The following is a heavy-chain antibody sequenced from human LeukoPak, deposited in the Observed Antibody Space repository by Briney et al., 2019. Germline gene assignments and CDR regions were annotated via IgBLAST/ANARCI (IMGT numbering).Heavy chain of an antibody. CDR3: ARGLSIGHSSSWYAPAPFDAFDI. CDR1: GGSFSGYY. J-gene: IGHJ3*02. Sequence: ETLSLTCAVYGGSFSGYYWSWIRQPPGKGLEWIGEIDHSGSTNYNPSLKSRVTISVDTSKNQFSLKLSSVTAADTAVYYCARGLSIGHSSSWYAPAPFDAFDIWGQGTMVTVSS. D-gene: IGHD6-13*01. V-gene: IGHV4-34*01. CDR2: IDHSGST.